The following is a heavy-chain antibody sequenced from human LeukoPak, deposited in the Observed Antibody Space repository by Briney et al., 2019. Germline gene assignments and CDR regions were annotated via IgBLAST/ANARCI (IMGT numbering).Heavy chain of an antibody. CDR1: GGSISSGGYY. CDR3: ARDSSSWYVSTFDY. Sequence: SQTLSLTCTVSGGSISSGGYYWSWIRQHPGKGLEWIGYIYYSGTTYYNPSLKTRLTISVDTSKNQFSLRLSSVTAADTAVYYCARDSSSWYVSTFDYWGQGTLVTVSS. V-gene: IGHV4-31*03. J-gene: IGHJ4*02. D-gene: IGHD6-13*01. CDR2: IYYSGTT.